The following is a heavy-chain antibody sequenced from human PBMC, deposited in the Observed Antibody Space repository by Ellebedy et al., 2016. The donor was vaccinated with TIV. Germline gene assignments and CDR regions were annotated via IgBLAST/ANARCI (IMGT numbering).Heavy chain of an antibody. D-gene: IGHD4-17*01. CDR3: AVSQRGGDDY. CDR1: GYSFTSYW. V-gene: IGHV5-10-1*01. Sequence: KVSXKGSGYSFTSYWIGWVRQMPGKGLEWMGRIDPSDSYTNYSPSFQGHVTISADKSISTAYLQWSSLKASDTAMYYCAVSQRGGDDYWGQGTLVTVSS. J-gene: IGHJ4*02. CDR2: IDPSDSYT.